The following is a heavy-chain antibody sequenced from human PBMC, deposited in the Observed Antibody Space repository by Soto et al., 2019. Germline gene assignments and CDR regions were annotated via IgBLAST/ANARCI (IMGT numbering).Heavy chain of an antibody. V-gene: IGHV3-23*01. Sequence: GGSLRLSCAASGFTFSSYAMNWVRQAPGKGLEWVSAISGSGGSTYYADSVKGRFTISRDNSKNTVYLQMGSLRPEDMAVYYCARRARPDFYYMDVWGKGTTVTVSS. CDR2: ISGSGGST. CDR3: ARRARPDFYYMDV. J-gene: IGHJ6*03. D-gene: IGHD6-6*01. CDR1: GFTFSSYA.